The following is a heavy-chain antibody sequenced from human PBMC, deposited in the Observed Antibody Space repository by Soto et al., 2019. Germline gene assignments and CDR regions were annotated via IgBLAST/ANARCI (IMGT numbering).Heavy chain of an antibody. CDR1: GFNFRNYA. J-gene: IGHJ5*02. CDR2: INSDGSST. Sequence: PGGSLRLSCAASGFNFRNYAMSWVRQAPGKGLVWVSRINSDGSSTSYADSVKGRFTISRDNAKNTLYLQMNSLRAEDTAVYYCARGAQLWSPPWGQGTLVTVSS. V-gene: IGHV3-74*01. CDR3: ARGAQLWSPP. D-gene: IGHD5-18*01.